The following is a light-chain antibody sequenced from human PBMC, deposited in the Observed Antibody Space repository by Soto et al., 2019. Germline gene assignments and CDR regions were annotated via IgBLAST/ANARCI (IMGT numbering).Light chain of an antibody. CDR1: QSFSSDY. V-gene: IGKV3D-15*01. Sequence: IVLTQSPGTLSLSPGERATLSCRASQSFSSDYLSWYQQKPSQAPRLLIYDASTRATGFPARFSGSGSGTELTLTISSLQSEDFAVYYCQQYNNWPLTFGGGTKVDIK. CDR3: QQYNNWPLT. J-gene: IGKJ4*01. CDR2: DAS.